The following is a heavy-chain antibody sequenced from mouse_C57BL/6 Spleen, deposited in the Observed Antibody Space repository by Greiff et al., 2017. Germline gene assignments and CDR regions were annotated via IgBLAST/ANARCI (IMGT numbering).Heavy chain of an antibody. CDR1: GFSLSTSGMG. D-gene: IGHD1-1*01. Sequence: QVTLKESGPGILQSSQTLSLTCSFSGFSLSTSGMGVSWIRQPSGKGLEWLAHIYWDDDKRSNPSLKSRLTISKETSRNQVFLKITSVDTADTATYYCARGSTVDAMDYWGKGTSVTVSS. V-gene: IGHV8-12*01. CDR3: ARGSTVDAMDY. CDR2: IYWDDDK. J-gene: IGHJ4*01.